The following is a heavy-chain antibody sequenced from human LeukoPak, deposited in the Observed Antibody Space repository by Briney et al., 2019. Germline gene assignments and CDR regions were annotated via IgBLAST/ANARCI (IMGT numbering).Heavy chain of an antibody. J-gene: IGHJ4*02. CDR3: ARGGSTYSRRCFDY. CDR1: GFTFSSYE. Sequence: PGGSLRLSCAASGFTFSSYEMNWVRQAPGKGLEWVSYISSGGGTMFYADSVKGRFTISRDNAKNSLYLQIYSLRAEDTANYYCARGGSTYSRRCFDYWAQGTLVTVSS. CDR2: ISSGGGTM. V-gene: IGHV3-48*03. D-gene: IGHD2-15*01.